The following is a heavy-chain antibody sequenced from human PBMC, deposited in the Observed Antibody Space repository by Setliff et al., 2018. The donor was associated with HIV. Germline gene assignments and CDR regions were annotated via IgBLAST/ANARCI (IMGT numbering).Heavy chain of an antibody. CDR3: ARDATRGGDFDF. D-gene: IGHD1-26*01. CDR2: IKEDGSET. J-gene: IGHJ4*02. CDR1: GFTFSNFW. V-gene: IGHV3-7*01. Sequence: GGSLRLSCATSGFTFSNFWMTWVRQAPGKGLEWVANIKEDGSETFYVDSVKGRFAMSRDNAKNLVYLEMNSLKVEDTAVYYCARDATRGGDFDFWGQGTLVTVSS.